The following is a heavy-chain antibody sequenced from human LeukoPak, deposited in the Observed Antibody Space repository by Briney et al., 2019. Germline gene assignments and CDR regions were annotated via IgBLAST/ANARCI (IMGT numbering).Heavy chain of an antibody. CDR2: INHSGST. Sequence: PSETLSLTCAVYGGSFSGYYWSWIRQPPGKGLEWIGEINHSGSTNYNPSLKSRVTISADTSKNQFSLKLSSVTAADTAVYYCARQVYYDFWSGYYNGWFDPWGQGTLVTVSS. V-gene: IGHV4-34*01. J-gene: IGHJ5*02. CDR1: GGSFSGYY. CDR3: ARQVYYDFWSGYYNGWFDP. D-gene: IGHD3-3*01.